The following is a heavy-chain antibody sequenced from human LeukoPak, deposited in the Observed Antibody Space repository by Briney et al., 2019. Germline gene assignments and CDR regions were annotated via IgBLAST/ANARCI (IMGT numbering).Heavy chain of an antibody. CDR2: IKQDGSEI. D-gene: IGHD5-18*01. CDR3: ARDSTGYGYEEWY. V-gene: IGHV3-7*01. CDR1: GFTFSSFW. Sequence: GGSLRLSCAASGFTFSSFWMNWVRQAPGKGLEWVANIKQDGSEIYYVDSVKGRFTISRDNAKNSLYLQMNSLRAEDTALYYCARDSTGYGYEEWYWGQGTLVTVSS. J-gene: IGHJ4*02.